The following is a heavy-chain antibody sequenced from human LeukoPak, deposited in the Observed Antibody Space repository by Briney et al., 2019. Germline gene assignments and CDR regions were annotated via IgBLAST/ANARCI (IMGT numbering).Heavy chain of an antibody. CDR1: GFTFSSYW. Sequence: GGSLRLSCAASGFTFSSYWMHWVRQAPGKGLVWVSRINSDGSSTSYADSVKGRFTISRDNAQNTLYLQMNSLRAEDTAVYYCARGDDILTAYYYYYGMDVWGKGTTVTVSS. D-gene: IGHD3-9*01. J-gene: IGHJ6*04. V-gene: IGHV3-74*01. CDR2: INSDGSST. CDR3: ARGDDILTAYYYYYGMDV.